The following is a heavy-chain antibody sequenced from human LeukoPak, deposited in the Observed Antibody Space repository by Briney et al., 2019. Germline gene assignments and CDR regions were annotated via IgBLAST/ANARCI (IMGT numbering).Heavy chain of an antibody. D-gene: IGHD3-16*02. V-gene: IGHV1-2*02. CDR1: GYTFTDYY. CDR3: ARSLPLRGRWFDP. CDR2: INPNSGGT. J-gene: IGHJ5*02. Sequence: ASVKVSCKASGYTFTDYYIHWVRQAPGQGLEWMGWINPNSGGTKYAQKFQGRVTITRDTSISTAYMELSRLRSDDTAVYYCARSLPLRGRWFDPWGQGTLVTVSS.